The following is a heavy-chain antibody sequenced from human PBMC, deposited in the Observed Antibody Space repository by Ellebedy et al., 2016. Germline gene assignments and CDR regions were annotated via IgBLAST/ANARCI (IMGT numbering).Heavy chain of an antibody. V-gene: IGHV3-21*06. CDR3: AIMVRGVKRPTDY. J-gene: IGHJ4*02. CDR2: ISSYSTYM. CDR1: GIIFSTFK. Sequence: GESLKISCAASGIIFSTFKMHWVRQAPGKGLEWVSSISSYSTYMEYADSVKGRFTISRDNAKNSLFLQMNSLRDDDTALYYCAIMVRGVKRPTDYWGQGTLVTVSS. D-gene: IGHD3-10*01.